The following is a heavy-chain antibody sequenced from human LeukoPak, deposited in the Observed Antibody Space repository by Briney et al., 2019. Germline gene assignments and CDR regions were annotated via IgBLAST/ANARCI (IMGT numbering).Heavy chain of an antibody. CDR3: ARGAMATTPFFDY. D-gene: IGHD5-24*01. Sequence: SGTLSLTCPVSGGSISNYYYWTWIRQPPGKGLEWIGYVYYTGSTNFNPFLKSRVTMSLDTSRNQFSLKLTSLTAADTAVYYCARGAMATTPFFDYWGQGTLVTVSS. J-gene: IGHJ4*02. CDR1: GGSISNYY. V-gene: IGHV4-59*01. CDR2: VYYTGST.